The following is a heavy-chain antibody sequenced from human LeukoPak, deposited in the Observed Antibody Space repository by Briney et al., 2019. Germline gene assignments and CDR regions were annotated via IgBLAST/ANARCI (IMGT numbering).Heavy chain of an antibody. CDR1: GFTFSNAW. D-gene: IGHD3-3*01. CDR2: IKSKPDGGTT. Sequence: KSRGSLRLSCAASGFTFSNAWMSWVRQAPGKVLEWVGRIKSKPDGGTTDYAAPVKGRFTISRDDSKNTLYLQMNSLKTEDTAVYYCTTGPYDFWSGYYRLDAFDIWGQGTMVTVSS. CDR3: TTGPYDFWSGYYRLDAFDI. V-gene: IGHV3-15*01. J-gene: IGHJ3*02.